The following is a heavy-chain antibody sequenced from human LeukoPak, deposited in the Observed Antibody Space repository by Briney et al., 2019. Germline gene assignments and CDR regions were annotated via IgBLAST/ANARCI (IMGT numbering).Heavy chain of an antibody. CDR1: GGSISSSSYY. CDR2: IYYSGST. V-gene: IGHV4-39*07. D-gene: IGHD3-3*01. J-gene: IGHJ4*02. CDR3: ARDPRGYDFWAKDYFDY. Sequence: SETLSLTCTVSGGSISSSSYYWGWIRQPPGKGLEWIGSIYYSGSTYYNPSLKSRVTISVDTSKNQFSLKLSSVTAADTAVYYCARDPRGYDFWAKDYFDYWGQGTLVTVSP.